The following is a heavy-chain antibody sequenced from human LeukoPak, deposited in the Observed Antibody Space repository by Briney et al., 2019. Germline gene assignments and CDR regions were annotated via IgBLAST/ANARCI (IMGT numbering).Heavy chain of an antibody. CDR1: GFTFSAYA. CDR2: ISFDGKNK. Sequence: GGSLRLSCAASGFTFSAYAIHWVRQAPGKGLEWVAVISFDGKNKFYADSVKGRFTISRDNSKDTLSLQINSLRTEDTAVYYCTNSMEWLVNWGQGTLVTVSS. D-gene: IGHD3-3*01. V-gene: IGHV3-30*04. CDR3: TNSMEWLVN. J-gene: IGHJ4*02.